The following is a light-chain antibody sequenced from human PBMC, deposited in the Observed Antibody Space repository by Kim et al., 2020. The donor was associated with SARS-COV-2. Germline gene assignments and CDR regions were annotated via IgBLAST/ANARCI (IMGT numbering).Light chain of an antibody. J-gene: IGKJ5*01. CDR2: RAS. CDR1: QSITSNW. CDR3: QQNGNSPVT. Sequence: QGESATLSCRASQSITSNWVAWFQKRPGQTPRLLIYRASWRATGIPDRFSGRGSGTDFTLTISRLEPEDSAVYYCQQNGNSPVTFGRGTRLEIK. V-gene: IGKV3-20*01.